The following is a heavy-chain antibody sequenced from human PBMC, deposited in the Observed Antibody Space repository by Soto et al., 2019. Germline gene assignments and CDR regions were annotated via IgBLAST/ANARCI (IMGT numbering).Heavy chain of an antibody. V-gene: IGHV3-30-3*01. D-gene: IGHD3-3*01. J-gene: IGHJ6*02. Sequence: GGSLRLSCAASGFTFSSYAMHWVRQAPGKGLEWVAVISYDGSNKYYADSVKGRFTISRDNSKNTLYLQMNSLRAEDTAVYYCASPVGTIFGVAFALYYYGMDVWGQGTTVTVSS. CDR1: GFTFSSYA. CDR2: ISYDGSNK. CDR3: ASPVGTIFGVAFALYYYGMDV.